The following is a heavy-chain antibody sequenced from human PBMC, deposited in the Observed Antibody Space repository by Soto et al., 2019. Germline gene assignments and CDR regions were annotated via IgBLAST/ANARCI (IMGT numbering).Heavy chain of an antibody. Sequence: SETLSLTCTVSGGSISSYYWSWIRQPPGKGLEWIGYIYYSGSTNYNPSLESRVTISVDTSKNQFSLKLSSVTAADTAVYYCARDTEPDAFDIWGQGTMVTVSS. CDR1: GGSISSYY. CDR2: IYYSGST. CDR3: ARDTEPDAFDI. V-gene: IGHV4-59*01. J-gene: IGHJ3*02. D-gene: IGHD2-8*02.